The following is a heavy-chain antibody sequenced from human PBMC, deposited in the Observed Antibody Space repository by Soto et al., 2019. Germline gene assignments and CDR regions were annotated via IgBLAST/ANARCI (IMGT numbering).Heavy chain of an antibody. CDR2: ISAHNGNT. Sequence: QVHLVQSGAEVKKPGASVKVSCKASGYTFTSYGITWVRQAPGQGLEWMGWISAHNGNTDYAQKLQGRVIVTRDTSTSTACMELRSLISDDTAVYYCARGRYGAYWGQGALVTVSS. D-gene: IGHD3-10*01. CDR1: GYTFTSYG. V-gene: IGHV1-18*01. CDR3: ARGRYGAY. J-gene: IGHJ4*02.